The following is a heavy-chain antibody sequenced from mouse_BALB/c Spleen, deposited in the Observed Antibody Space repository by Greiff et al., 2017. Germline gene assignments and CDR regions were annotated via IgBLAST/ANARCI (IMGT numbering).Heavy chain of an antibody. V-gene: IGHV1-14*01. J-gene: IGHJ4*01. CDR2: INPYNDGT. CDR3: ARMAGYYAMDY. Sequence: VQLQQSGPELVKPGASVKMSCKASGYTFTSYVMHWVKQKPGQGLEWIGYINPYNDGTKYNEKFKGKATLTSDKSSSTAYMELSSLTSEDSAVYYCARMAGYYAMDYWGQGTSVTVSS. CDR1: GYTFTSYV. D-gene: IGHD3-3*01.